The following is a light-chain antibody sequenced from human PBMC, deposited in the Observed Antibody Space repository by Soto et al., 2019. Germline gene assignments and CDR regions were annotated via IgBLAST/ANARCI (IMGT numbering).Light chain of an antibody. Sequence: DIQMTQSPSSLSASVGDRVTITCRASQTISNFLNWYQKKPGKAPTLLIYSASSLQRGVPANFSGSGSGADFTLTISHVRPEDLATYYGQQTYSAPHTFGQGTKVEIK. V-gene: IGKV1-39*01. CDR2: SAS. J-gene: IGKJ2*01. CDR3: QQTYSAPHT. CDR1: QTISNF.